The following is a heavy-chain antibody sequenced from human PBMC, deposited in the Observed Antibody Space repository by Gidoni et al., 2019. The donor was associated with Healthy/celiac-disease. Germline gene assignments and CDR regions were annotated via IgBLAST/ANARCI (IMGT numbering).Heavy chain of an antibody. CDR3: ARTRQLANWFDP. CDR1: GGSFSGYY. V-gene: IGHV4-34*01. Sequence: QVQLHQWGAGLLKPSETLSLTCAVYGGSFSGYYWSWIRQPPGKGLEWIGEINHSGSTNYNPSLKNRVTISVDTSKNQFSLKLSSVTAADTAVYYCARTRQLANWFDPWGQGTLVTVSS. J-gene: IGHJ5*02. D-gene: IGHD6-13*01. CDR2: INHSGST.